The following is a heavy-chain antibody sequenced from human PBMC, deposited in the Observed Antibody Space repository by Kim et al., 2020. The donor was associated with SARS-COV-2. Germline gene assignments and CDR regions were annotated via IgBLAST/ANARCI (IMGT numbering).Heavy chain of an antibody. CDR3: AKDRSGRYYYGSGMWNY. CDR2: ISGSGGST. V-gene: IGHV3-23*01. J-gene: IGHJ4*02. D-gene: IGHD3-10*01. CDR1: GFTFSSYA. Sequence: GGSLRLSCAASGFTFSSYAMSWVRQAPGKGLEWVSAISGSGGSTYYADSVKGRFTISRDNSKNTLYLQMNSLRAEDTAVYYCAKDRSGRYYYGSGMWNYWGQGTLVTVSS.